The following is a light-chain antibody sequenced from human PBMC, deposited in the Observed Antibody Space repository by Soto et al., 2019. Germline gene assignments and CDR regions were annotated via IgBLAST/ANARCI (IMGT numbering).Light chain of an antibody. J-gene: IGKJ3*01. CDR1: QGIRND. Sequence: AIQMTQSPSSLSASVGERVTITCRASQGIRNDLDWFQQKPGKAPKLLIYAASNLQSGVPARFSGSGSGTDFTLTISSLQPEVVATYYCLQKYLYPFTFGPGTKVDIK. CDR2: AAS. V-gene: IGKV1-6*01. CDR3: LQKYLYPFT.